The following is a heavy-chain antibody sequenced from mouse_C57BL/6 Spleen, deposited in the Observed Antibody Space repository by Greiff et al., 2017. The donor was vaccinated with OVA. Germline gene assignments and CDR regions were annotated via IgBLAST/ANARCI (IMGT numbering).Heavy chain of an antibody. Sequence: QVQLQQPGTELVKPGASVKLSCKASGYTFTSYWMHWVKQRPGQGLEWIGNINPSNGGTNYNEKFQSKATLTVDKSSSTAYMQLSSLTSEDSAVYYCAREGYNEAWFAYWGQGTLVTVSA. V-gene: IGHV1-53*01. J-gene: IGHJ3*01. D-gene: IGHD2-14*01. CDR2: INPSNGGT. CDR3: AREGYNEAWFAY. CDR1: GYTFTSYW.